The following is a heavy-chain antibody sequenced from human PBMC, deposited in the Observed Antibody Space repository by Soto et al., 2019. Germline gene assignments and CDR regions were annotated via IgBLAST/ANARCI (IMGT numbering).Heavy chain of an antibody. V-gene: IGHV1-69*12. Sequence: QVQLVQSGAEVKKPRSSVKVSCKASGGTFSSYAISWVRQAPGQGLEWMGGIIPIFGTANYAQKFQGRVTITADESTSTAYMELSSLRSEDTAVYYCASRYSGYDYDYYYGMDVWGQGTTVTVSS. CDR3: ASRYSGYDYDYYYGMDV. CDR2: IIPIFGTA. D-gene: IGHD5-12*01. CDR1: GGTFSSYA. J-gene: IGHJ6*02.